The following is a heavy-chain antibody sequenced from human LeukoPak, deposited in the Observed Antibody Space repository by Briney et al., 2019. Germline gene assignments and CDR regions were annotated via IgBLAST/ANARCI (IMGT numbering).Heavy chain of an antibody. CDR3: ARALVNTMSLFDL. D-gene: IGHD3-16*02. J-gene: IGHJ4*02. CDR1: GGSISNYS. CDR2: IYYSEYI. V-gene: IGHV4-59*01. Sequence: PSETLPLTCTVSGGSISNYSWSWIRQPPGMGLECIGYIYYSEYINYNPSLKSRVTISVDTSKNQFSLKLSSVTAADTAMYYCARALVNTMSLFDLWGQGTLVTVSS.